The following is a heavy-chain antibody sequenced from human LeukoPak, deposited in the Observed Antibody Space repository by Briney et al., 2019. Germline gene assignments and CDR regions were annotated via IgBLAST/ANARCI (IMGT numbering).Heavy chain of an antibody. J-gene: IGHJ4*02. CDR2: IYYSGST. CDR3: ARDYRPYSSSWYYDY. CDR1: GGSISSGGYY. D-gene: IGHD6-13*01. Sequence: SETLSLTCTVSGGSISSGGYYWSWIRQHPGKGLEWIGYIYYSGSTYYNPSLKSRVTISVDTSKNQFSLKLSSVTAAGTAVYYCARDYRPYSSSWYYDYWGQGTLVTVSS. V-gene: IGHV4-31*03.